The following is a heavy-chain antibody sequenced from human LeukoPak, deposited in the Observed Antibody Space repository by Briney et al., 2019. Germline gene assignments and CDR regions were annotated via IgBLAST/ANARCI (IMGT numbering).Heavy chain of an antibody. D-gene: IGHD3-10*01. Sequence: ASVKVSYKASGYTFTSYDINWVRQATGQGLEWMGWMNPNSGNTGYAQKFQGRVTKTRNTSISTAYMELSSLRSEDTAVYYCARAVRITMVRGVRGSPYYFDYWGQGTLVTVSS. J-gene: IGHJ4*02. CDR3: ARAVRITMVRGVRGSPYYFDY. CDR1: GYTFTSYD. CDR2: MNPNSGNT. V-gene: IGHV1-8*01.